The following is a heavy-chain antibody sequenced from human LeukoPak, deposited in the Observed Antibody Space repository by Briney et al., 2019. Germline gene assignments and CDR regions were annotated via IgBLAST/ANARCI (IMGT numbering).Heavy chain of an antibody. D-gene: IGHD3-22*01. V-gene: IGHV3-23*01. CDR2: ISGSGGST. Sequence: GGSLRLSCAASGFTVSSNYMSWVRQAPGKGLEWVSAISGSGGSTYYADSVKGRFTISRDNSKNTLYLQMNSLRAEDTAVYYCAKGRSYYDSSGYYNYWGQGTLVTVSS. J-gene: IGHJ4*02. CDR3: AKGRSYYDSSGYYNY. CDR1: GFTVSSNY.